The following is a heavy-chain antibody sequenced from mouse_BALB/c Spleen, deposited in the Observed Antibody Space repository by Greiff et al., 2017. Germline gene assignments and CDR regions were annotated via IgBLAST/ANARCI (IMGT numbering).Heavy chain of an antibody. V-gene: IGHV1-18*01. CDR3: ARSQYDYDDGIYAMDY. CDR1: GYSFTGYT. Sequence: VQLQQSGPELVKPGASMKISCKASGYSFTGYTMNWVKQSHGKNLEWIGLINPYNGGTSYNQKFKGKATLTVDKSSSTAYMELLSLTSEDSAVYYCARSQYDYDDGIYAMDYWGQGTSVTVSS. J-gene: IGHJ4*01. D-gene: IGHD2-4*01. CDR2: INPYNGGT.